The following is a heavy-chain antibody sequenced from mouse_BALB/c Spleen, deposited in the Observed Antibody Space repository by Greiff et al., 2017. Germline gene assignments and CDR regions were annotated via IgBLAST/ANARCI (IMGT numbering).Heavy chain of an antibody. CDR1: GFSLTSYD. Sequence: QVQLKESGPGLVAPSQSLSITCTVSGFSLTSYDISWIRQPPGKGLEWLGVIWTGGGTNYNSAFMSRLSISKDNSKSQVFLKMNSLQTDDTAIYYCVLRMDYWGQGTSVTVSS. CDR3: VLRMDY. CDR2: IWTGGGT. J-gene: IGHJ4*01. V-gene: IGHV2-9-2*01. D-gene: IGHD1-1*01.